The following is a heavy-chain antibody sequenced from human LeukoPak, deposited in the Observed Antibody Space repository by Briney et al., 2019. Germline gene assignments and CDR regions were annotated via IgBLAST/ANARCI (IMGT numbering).Heavy chain of an antibody. CDR2: IIPIFGTA. CDR1: GGTFSSYA. Sequence: GASVKVSCKASGGTFSSYAISWVRQAPGQGLEWMGGIIPIFGTANYAQKFQGRVTITADGSTSTAYMELSSLRSEDTAVYYCARHVDTAMVTAFDIWGQGTMVTVSS. CDR3: ARHVDTAMVTAFDI. J-gene: IGHJ3*02. V-gene: IGHV1-69*13. D-gene: IGHD5-18*01.